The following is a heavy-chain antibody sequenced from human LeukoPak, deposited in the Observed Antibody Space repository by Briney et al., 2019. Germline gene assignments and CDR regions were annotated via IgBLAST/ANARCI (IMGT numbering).Heavy chain of an antibody. Sequence: PSETLSLTCAVSGYSISSGYYWGWIRQPPGKGLEWIGYIYYSGSTNYNPSLKSRVTISVDTSKNQFSLKLSSVTAADTAVYYCARVLWFGELCWFDYWGQGTLVTVSS. CDR2: IYYSGST. J-gene: IGHJ4*02. V-gene: IGHV4-61*01. CDR1: GYSISSGYY. CDR3: ARVLWFGELCWFDY. D-gene: IGHD3-10*01.